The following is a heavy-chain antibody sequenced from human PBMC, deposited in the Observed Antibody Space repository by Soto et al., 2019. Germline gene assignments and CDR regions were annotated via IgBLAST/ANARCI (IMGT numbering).Heavy chain of an antibody. V-gene: IGHV1-2*02. CDR2: INTQAGGT. Sequence: ASVKVSCKASGYTFTGYYMHWVRQAPGQGLEWMGWINTQAGGTSYAQRFQGRVTMTADESTSTAYMELSSLRSEDTAVYYCASRYCSGGSCYEGFDYWGQGTLVTVSS. J-gene: IGHJ4*02. D-gene: IGHD2-15*01. CDR1: GYTFTGYY. CDR3: ASRYCSGGSCYEGFDY.